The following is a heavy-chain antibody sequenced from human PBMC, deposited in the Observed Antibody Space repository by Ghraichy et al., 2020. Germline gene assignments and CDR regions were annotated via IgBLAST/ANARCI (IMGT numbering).Heavy chain of an antibody. V-gene: IGHV6-1*01. Sequence: SKTLSLTCAISGDSVSSNSAVWHWIRQSPSRGLEWLGRTYYRSKWFNDYAVSVKSRITINSDTSKNQFSLQLNSATPEDTAVYYCASGAAAAGMGSWGQGTLVTVSS. D-gene: IGHD6-13*01. CDR1: GDSVSSNSAV. J-gene: IGHJ5*02. CDR3: ASGAAAAGMGS. CDR2: TYYRSKWFN.